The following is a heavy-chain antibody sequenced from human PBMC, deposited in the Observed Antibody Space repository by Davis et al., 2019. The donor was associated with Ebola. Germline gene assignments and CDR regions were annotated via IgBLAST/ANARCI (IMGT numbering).Heavy chain of an antibody. Sequence: ASVKVSCKASGYTFTGYYMHWVRQAPGQGFEWMGWINPNSGGTNYAQKFQGWVTMTRDTSISTAYMELSRLRSDDTAVYYCARGGYCSGGSCYYFDYWGQGTLVTVSS. CDR2: INPNSGGT. D-gene: IGHD2-15*01. CDR3: ARGGYCSGGSCYYFDY. CDR1: GYTFTGYY. J-gene: IGHJ4*02. V-gene: IGHV1-2*04.